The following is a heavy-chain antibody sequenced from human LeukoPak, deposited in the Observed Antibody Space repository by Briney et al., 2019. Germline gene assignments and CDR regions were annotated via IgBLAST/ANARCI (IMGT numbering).Heavy chain of an antibody. Sequence: GGSLRLSCVGSGFTFSGSAIHWVRQASGKGLEWVVRIRSKAKNYATEYAASVKGKFTISRDDSKSTAYLQMNSLKTEDTAVYYCSIPAGAMTTVATGDYWGQGTLVTVSS. CDR2: IRSKAKNYAT. J-gene: IGHJ4*02. V-gene: IGHV3-73*01. CDR1: GFTFSGSA. D-gene: IGHD4-23*01. CDR3: SIPAGAMTTVATGDY.